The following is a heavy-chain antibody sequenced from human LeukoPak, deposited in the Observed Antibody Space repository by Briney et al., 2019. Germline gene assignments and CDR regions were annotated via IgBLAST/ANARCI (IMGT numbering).Heavy chain of an antibody. CDR1: GFTFSTYG. CDR3: ARDLFVAYSSAMDV. V-gene: IGHV3-33*01. Sequence: GGSLRLSCAASGFTFSTYGMHWVRQAPGKGLEWVAIIWYDGNNKYYGDSVKGRFTISRDNSKNILSLQMDGLRAEDTAIYYCARDLFVAYSSAMDVWGQGTTVIVSS. J-gene: IGHJ6*02. D-gene: IGHD6-19*01. CDR2: IWYDGNNK.